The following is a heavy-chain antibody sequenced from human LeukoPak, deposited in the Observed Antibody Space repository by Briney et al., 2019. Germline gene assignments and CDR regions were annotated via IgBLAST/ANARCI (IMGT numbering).Heavy chain of an antibody. CDR1: GFSFSTHW. D-gene: IGHD3-22*01. CDR2: INSDGSAT. CDR3: GSLTVVARDH. Sequence: GRSLRPSCAASGFSFSTHWMHWVRQAPGKGLVYVAQINSDGSATAYADSVKGRFTISRDNAKNTLYLEMSSLRAEDTAVYYCGSLTVVARDHWGQGTLVTVSS. J-gene: IGHJ4*02. V-gene: IGHV3-74*01.